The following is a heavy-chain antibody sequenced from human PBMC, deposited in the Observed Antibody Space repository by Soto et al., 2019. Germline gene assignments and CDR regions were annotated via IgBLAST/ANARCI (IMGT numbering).Heavy chain of an antibody. V-gene: IGHV4-30-4*01. CDR2: IYYSGST. CDR1: GGSISSGDYY. J-gene: IGHJ5*02. Sequence: SETLSLTCTVSGGSISSGDYYWSWIRQPPGKGLEWIGYIYYSGSTYYNPSLKSRVTISVDTSKNQFSLKLSSVTAADTAAYYCARGGDSSSSLNWFDPWGQGTLVTVYS. D-gene: IGHD6-6*01. CDR3: ARGGDSSSSLNWFDP.